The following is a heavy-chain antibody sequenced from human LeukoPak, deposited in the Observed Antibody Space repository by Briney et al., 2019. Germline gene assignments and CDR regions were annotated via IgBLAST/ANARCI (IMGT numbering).Heavy chain of an antibody. CDR3: ATAASILTGYYGFDY. D-gene: IGHD3-9*01. CDR2: FDPEDGET. CDR1: GYTLTELS. V-gene: IGHV1-24*01. J-gene: IGHJ4*02. Sequence: ASVKVSCKVSGYTLTELSMHWVRQAPGKGLEWMGGFDPEDGETIYAQKFQGRVTMTEDTSTDTAYMELSSLRSEDTAMYYCATAASILTGYYGFDYWGQGTLVTVSS.